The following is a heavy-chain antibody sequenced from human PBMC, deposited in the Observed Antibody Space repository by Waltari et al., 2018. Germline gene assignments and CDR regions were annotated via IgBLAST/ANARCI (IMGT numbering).Heavy chain of an antibody. CDR1: GGTFSSFT. J-gene: IGHJ3*02. Sequence: VQLVQSGAGVPTPGPAVQVSCTASGGTFSSFTISWVRQAPGQGLEWMGRINPNRGIANYAQKFQGRVTITGDKSTSTAYMELSSLRSEDTAVYYCALLKSMAARRDAFDIWGQGTMVTVSS. D-gene: IGHD6-6*01. CDR2: INPNRGIA. V-gene: IGHV1-69*02. CDR3: ALLKSMAARRDAFDI.